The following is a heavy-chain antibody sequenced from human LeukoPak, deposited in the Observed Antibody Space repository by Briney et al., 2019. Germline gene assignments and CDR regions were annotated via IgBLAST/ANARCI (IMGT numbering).Heavy chain of an antibody. D-gene: IGHD1-26*01. V-gene: IGHV4-4*02. CDR2: IYHSGST. CDR1: GDSISSSNW. J-gene: IGHJ4*02. CDR3: ARDSLSSSSGRGY. Sequence: PSETLSLTCAVSGDSISSSNWWSWVRQPPGKGLEWIAEIYHSGSTNYNPSLKSRVTISVDKSKNQFSLKLSSVTAADTAVYYCARDSLSSSSGRGYWGQGTLVTVSS.